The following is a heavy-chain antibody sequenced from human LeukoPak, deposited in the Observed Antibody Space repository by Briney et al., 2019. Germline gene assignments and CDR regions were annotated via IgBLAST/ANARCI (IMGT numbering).Heavy chain of an antibody. Sequence: ASVKVSCKASGYTFTGYYTHWVRQAPGQGLEWMGWINPNSGGTNYAQKFQGRVTMTRDTSISTAYMELSRLRSDDTAVYYCARDGSTDDAFDIWGQGTMVTVSS. CDR3: ARDGSTDDAFDI. CDR1: GYTFTGYY. CDR2: INPNSGGT. J-gene: IGHJ3*02. D-gene: IGHD2-2*01. V-gene: IGHV1-2*02.